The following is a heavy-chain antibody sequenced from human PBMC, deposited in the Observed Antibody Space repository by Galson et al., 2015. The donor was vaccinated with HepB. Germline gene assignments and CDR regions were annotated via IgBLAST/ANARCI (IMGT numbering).Heavy chain of an antibody. CDR2: IGGSGGDT. CDR3: ATGYQFDY. Sequence: SLRLSCAASGFTLSSYAMAWVRQAPGKGLEWVSSIGGSGGDTYYADSVKGRFTISRDNSKNTLFLQMNSLRAEDTAVYYCATGYQFDYWGQGTLVTVSS. CDR1: GFTLSSYA. J-gene: IGHJ4*02. D-gene: IGHD3-9*01. V-gene: IGHV3-23*01.